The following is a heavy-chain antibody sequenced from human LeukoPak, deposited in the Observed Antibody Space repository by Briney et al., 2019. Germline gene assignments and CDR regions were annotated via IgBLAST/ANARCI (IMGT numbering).Heavy chain of an antibody. CDR3: ARGEWLGKRGVVYFDY. V-gene: IGHV4-34*01. D-gene: IGHD6-19*01. CDR1: GGSFSGYY. Sequence: SETLSLTCAVYGGSFSGYYWSWIRQPPGKGLEWIGEINHSGSTNYNPSLKSRVTISVDTSKNQFSLKLSSVTAADTAVYYCARGEWLGKRGVVYFDYWGQGTLVTVSS. J-gene: IGHJ4*02. CDR2: INHSGST.